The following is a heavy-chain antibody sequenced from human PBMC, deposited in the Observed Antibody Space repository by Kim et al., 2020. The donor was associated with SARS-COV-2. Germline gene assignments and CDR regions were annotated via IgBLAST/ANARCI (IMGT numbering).Heavy chain of an antibody. Sequence: GGSLRLSCAASGFTFSSYWMHWVRQAPGKGLVWVSRINSDGSSTSYADSVKGRFTISRDNAKNTLYLQMNSLRAEDTAVYYCARVRGSYWGFHDAFDIWGQGTMVTVSS. D-gene: IGHD1-26*01. V-gene: IGHV3-74*01. CDR2: INSDGSST. J-gene: IGHJ3*02. CDR3: ARVRGSYWGFHDAFDI. CDR1: GFTFSSYW.